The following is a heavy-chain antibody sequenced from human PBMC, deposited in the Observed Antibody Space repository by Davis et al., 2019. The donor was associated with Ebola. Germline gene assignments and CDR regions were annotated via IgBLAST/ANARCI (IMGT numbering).Heavy chain of an antibody. CDR1: GGSISSYY. Sequence: MPGGSLRLSCTVSGGSISSYYWSWIRQPPGKGLEWIGYIYYSGSTNYNPSLKSRVTISVDTSKNQFSLKLSSVTAADTAVYYCAGMLDYGDSGLDYWGQGTLVTVSS. CDR3: AGMLDYGDSGLDY. D-gene: IGHD4-17*01. V-gene: IGHV4-59*08. J-gene: IGHJ4*02. CDR2: IYYSGST.